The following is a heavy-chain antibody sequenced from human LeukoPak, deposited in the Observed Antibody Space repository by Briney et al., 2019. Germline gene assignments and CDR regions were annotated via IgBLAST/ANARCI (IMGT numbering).Heavy chain of an antibody. Sequence: KPSETLSLTCTVSGGSISSYYWSWIRQPPGKGLEWIGYIYYSGSTNYNPSLKSRVTISVDTSKNQFSLKLSSVTAADTAVYYCARDLDYYDSSGKSWYFDLWGRGTLVTVSS. V-gene: IGHV4-59*01. J-gene: IGHJ2*01. D-gene: IGHD3-22*01. CDR1: GGSISSYY. CDR3: ARDLDYYDSSGKSWYFDL. CDR2: IYYSGST.